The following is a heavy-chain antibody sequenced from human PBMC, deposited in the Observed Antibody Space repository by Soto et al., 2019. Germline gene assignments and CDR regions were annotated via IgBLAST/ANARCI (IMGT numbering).Heavy chain of an antibody. D-gene: IGHD1-7*01. V-gene: IGHV3-21*04. J-gene: IGHJ6*02. CDR3: ARSLELRINYYYYGMDV. CDR2: ISSSSSYI. Sequence: GGSLRLSCAASGFTFSSYSMNWVRQATGKGLEWVSSISSSSSYIYYADSVKGRFTISRDNAKNSLYLQMNSLRAEDTAVYYCARSLELRINYYYYGMDVWGQGTTVTVSS. CDR1: GFTFSSYS.